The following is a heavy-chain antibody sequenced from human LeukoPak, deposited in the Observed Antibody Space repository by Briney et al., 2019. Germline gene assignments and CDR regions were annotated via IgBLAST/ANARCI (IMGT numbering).Heavy chain of an antibody. CDR1: GFTFSNYW. CDR2: IKRDGSET. V-gene: IGHV3-7*01. CDR3: ARDDIVVVPAAAYYYYGMDV. Sequence: GGSLRLSCAASGFTFSNYWMSWVRQAPGKGLEWVANIKRDGSETYYLDSVKGRFTISRDDSKNSLYLQMNSLRAEDTAVYYCARDDIVVVPAAAYYYYGMDVWGQGTTVTVSS. J-gene: IGHJ6*02. D-gene: IGHD2-2*01.